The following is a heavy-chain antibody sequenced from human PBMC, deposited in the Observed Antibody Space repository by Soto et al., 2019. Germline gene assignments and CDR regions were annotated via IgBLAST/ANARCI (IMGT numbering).Heavy chain of an antibody. V-gene: IGHV4-31*03. Sequence: HVKLQESGPGLVKPSQTLSLTCTVAGGSISSGGYYWSGIRQHPWKGLEWVGYIYYSGSTYYNPSLKIRVTISVDKSKNQFSRKLSSVTAADTAVYYCAREPLTWGQGTLVTVSA. CDR2: IYYSGST. CDR3: AREPLT. J-gene: IGHJ4*02. CDR1: GGSISSGGYY.